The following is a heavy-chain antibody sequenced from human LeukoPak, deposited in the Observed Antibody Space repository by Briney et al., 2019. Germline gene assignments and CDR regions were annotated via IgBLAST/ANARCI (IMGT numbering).Heavy chain of an antibody. CDR2: ISGSGSTT. J-gene: IGHJ2*01. CDR3: AKDTASSWWYFDL. CDR1: GFTFSSYA. V-gene: IGHV3-23*01. D-gene: IGHD5-18*01. Sequence: GGSLRLSCAASGFTFSSYAMSWVRQAPGKGLEWVSAISGSGSTTYYADSVKGRFTISRDNSKNTLYLQMNSLRAEDTAVYYCAKDTASSWWYFDLWGRGTLVTVSS.